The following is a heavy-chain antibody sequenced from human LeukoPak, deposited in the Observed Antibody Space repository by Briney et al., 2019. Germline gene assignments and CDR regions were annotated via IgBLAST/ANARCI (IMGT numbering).Heavy chain of an antibody. CDR2: ISYDGSNK. Sequence: GGSLRLSCAASGFTFSSYAMHWVRKAPGKGLEWVAVISYDGSNKYYADSVKGRFTISRDNSKNTLYLQMNSLRAEDTAVYYCARERGEFGVVSYYYYGMDVWGQGTTVTVSS. J-gene: IGHJ6*02. CDR1: GFTFSSYA. V-gene: IGHV3-30-3*01. CDR3: ARERGEFGVVSYYYYGMDV. D-gene: IGHD3-3*01.